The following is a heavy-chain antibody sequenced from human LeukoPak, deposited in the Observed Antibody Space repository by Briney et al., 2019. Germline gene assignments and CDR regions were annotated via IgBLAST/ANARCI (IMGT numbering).Heavy chain of an antibody. CDR2: ISSSGSTI. CDR3: ARSLDYGDYPRYFDY. V-gene: IGHV3-48*03. J-gene: IGHJ4*02. Sequence: PGGPLRLSCAASGFTFSSHEMNWVRQAPGKGLEWVSYISSSGSTIYYADSVKGRFTISRDNAKNSLYLQMNSLGAEDTALYYCARSLDYGDYPRYFDYWGQGTLVTVSS. D-gene: IGHD4-17*01. CDR1: GFTFSSHE.